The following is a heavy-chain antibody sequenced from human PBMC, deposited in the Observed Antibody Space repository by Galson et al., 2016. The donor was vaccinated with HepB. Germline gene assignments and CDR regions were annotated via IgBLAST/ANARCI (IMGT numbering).Heavy chain of an antibody. V-gene: IGHV3-13*01. Sequence: SLRLSCAASGFTFSSYDMHWVRQATGKGLEWVSGIDTAGGTSYLGSVKGRFTISRENAKNSLYLQMNSLRVGDTAVYHCVREILLVVGYYGMDVWGQGTTVTVSS. CDR1: GFTFSSYD. CDR2: IDTAGGT. CDR3: VREILLVVGYYGMDV. D-gene: IGHD5-18*01. J-gene: IGHJ6*02.